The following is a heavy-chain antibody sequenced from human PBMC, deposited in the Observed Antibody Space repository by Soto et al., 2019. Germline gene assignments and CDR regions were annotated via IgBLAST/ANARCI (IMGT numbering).Heavy chain of an antibody. J-gene: IGHJ5*02. CDR2: IYHSGVT. Sequence: TSETLSLTCDVSGGSITTNDYSWNWIRQPPGKGLEWIGYIYHSGVTFYNPSLKSRVSMSVDRSKNQFSLRLNSVTAADTAVYYCARGYHCDATTCYAQPRFGPWGQGALVTVSS. CDR3: ARGYHCDATTCYAQPRFGP. V-gene: IGHV4-30-2*01. CDR1: GGSITTNDYS. D-gene: IGHD2-2*01.